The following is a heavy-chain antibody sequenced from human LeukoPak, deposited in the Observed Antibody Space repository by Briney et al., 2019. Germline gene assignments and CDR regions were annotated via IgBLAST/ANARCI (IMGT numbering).Heavy chain of an antibody. Sequence: ASVKVSCKASGYTFTSYGISWVRQAPGQGLEWMGWISAYNSNTNYAQKLQGRVTMTTDTSTSTAYMELRSLRSDDTAVYYCARVHHYYDSSGWYAFDIWGQGTMVTVSS. CDR1: GYTFTSYG. V-gene: IGHV1-18*01. CDR2: ISAYNSNT. J-gene: IGHJ3*02. D-gene: IGHD3-22*01. CDR3: ARVHHYYDSSGWYAFDI.